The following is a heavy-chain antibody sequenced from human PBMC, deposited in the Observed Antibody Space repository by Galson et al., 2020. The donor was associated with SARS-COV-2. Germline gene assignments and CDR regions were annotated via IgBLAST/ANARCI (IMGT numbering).Heavy chain of an antibody. D-gene: IGHD3-9*01. J-gene: IGHJ3*02. CDR1: GGSISSYY. CDR3: AREETFLTGYDNGAVEI. V-gene: IGHV4-59*01. Sequence: ETSETLSLTCTVSGGSISSYYWSWIRQPPGKGLEWIGYIYYSGSTNYNPSLKSRVTISVDTSKNQFPLQLSSVTAADTAVYYCAREETFLTGYDNGAVEIWGQGTMVTVSS. CDR2: IYYSGST.